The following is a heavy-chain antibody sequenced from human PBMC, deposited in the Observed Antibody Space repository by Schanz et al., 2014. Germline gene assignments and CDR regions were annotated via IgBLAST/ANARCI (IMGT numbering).Heavy chain of an antibody. CDR1: GYTFTSYG. CDR3: ARDGEAAAGCDY. CDR2: INPSGGST. J-gene: IGHJ4*02. V-gene: IGHV1-46*03. Sequence: QGQLVRSGAEVKKPGASVKVSCKASGYTFTSYGITWVRQAPGQGLEWMGIINPSGGSTSYAQKFQGRVTMTRDTSTSTVYMELSSLRSEDTAVYYCARDGEAAAGCDYWGQGTLVTVSS. D-gene: IGHD6-13*01.